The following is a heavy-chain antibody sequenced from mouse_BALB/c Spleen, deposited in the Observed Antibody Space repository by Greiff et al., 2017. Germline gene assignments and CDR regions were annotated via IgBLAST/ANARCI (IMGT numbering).Heavy chain of an antibody. CDR2: ISYSGST. CDR1: GDSITSGY. Sequence: EVQLQQSGPSLVKPSQTLSLTCSVTGDSITSGYWNWIRKFPGNKLEYMGYISYSGSTYYNPSLKSRISITRYTSKNQYYLQLNSVTTEDTATYYCARFPDGYYYAMDYWGQGTSVTVSS. CDR3: ARFPDGYYYAMDY. J-gene: IGHJ4*01. V-gene: IGHV3-8*02. D-gene: IGHD2-3*01.